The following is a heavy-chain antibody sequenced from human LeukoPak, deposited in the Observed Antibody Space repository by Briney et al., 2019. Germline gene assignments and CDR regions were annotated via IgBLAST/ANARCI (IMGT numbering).Heavy chain of an antibody. J-gene: IGHJ6*03. V-gene: IGHV1-2*02. CDR1: GYAFTGYY. CDR3: ARGAFYYGSGSYMDV. D-gene: IGHD3-10*01. Sequence: ASVKVSCKASGYAFTGYYMHWVRQAPGQGLEWMGCINPNSGGTNYAQKFQGRVTMTRDTSISTAYMELSRLRSDDTAVYYCARGAFYYGSGSYMDVWGKGTTVTVSS. CDR2: INPNSGGT.